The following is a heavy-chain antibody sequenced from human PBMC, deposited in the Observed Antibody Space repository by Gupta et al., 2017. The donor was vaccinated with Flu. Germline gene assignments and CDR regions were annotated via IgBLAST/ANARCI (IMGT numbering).Heavy chain of an antibody. CDR3: ARDLGSGTYGWFDS. D-gene: IGHD1-26*01. J-gene: IGHJ5*01. CDR2: IIPIFGTA. V-gene: IGHV1-69*01. Sequence: IGWVRQAPGQGLEWMGGIIPIFGTANYAQKFQGRVTITADESTSTAYMDLSSLRSEDTAVYYCARDLGSGTYGWFDSWGQGTLVTVSS.